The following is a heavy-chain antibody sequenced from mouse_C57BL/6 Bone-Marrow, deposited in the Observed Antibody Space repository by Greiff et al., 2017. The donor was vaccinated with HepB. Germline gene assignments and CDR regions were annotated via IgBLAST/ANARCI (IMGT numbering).Heavy chain of an antibody. CDR3: VRTTVVARDYAMDY. CDR2: IRSKSNNYAT. Sequence: EVQLKESGGGLVQPKGSLKLSCAASGFSFNTYAMNWVRQAPGKGLEWVARIRSKSNNYATYYADSVKDRFTISRDDSESMLYLQMNNLKTEDTAMYYCVRTTVVARDYAMDYWGQGTSVTVSS. J-gene: IGHJ4*01. D-gene: IGHD1-1*01. V-gene: IGHV10-1*01. CDR1: GFSFNTYA.